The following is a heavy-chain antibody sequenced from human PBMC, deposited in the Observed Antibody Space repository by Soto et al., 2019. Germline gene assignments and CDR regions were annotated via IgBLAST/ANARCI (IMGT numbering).Heavy chain of an antibody. V-gene: IGHV3-21*05. CDR3: ARAYGPFT. Sequence: GSLRLSCAASGFTFSGHAMHWVRQAPGKGLEWVAYIRSSGTFRDYADSVKGRFTISRDNAKNSLYLQMNSLRADDTAVYYCARAYGPFTWGQGTLVTVSS. CDR2: IRSSGTFR. D-gene: IGHD3-10*01. J-gene: IGHJ4*02. CDR1: GFTFSGHA.